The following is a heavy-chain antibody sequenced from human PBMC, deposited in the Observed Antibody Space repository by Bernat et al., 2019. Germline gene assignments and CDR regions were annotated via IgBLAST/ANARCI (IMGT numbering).Heavy chain of an antibody. CDR3: ATQGPTGSYCFDS. J-gene: IGHJ4*02. D-gene: IGHD3-10*01. CDR1: GFTFSSHG. V-gene: IGHV3-23*01. Sequence: EVQLLESGGGLVQPGESLRLSCAASGFTFSSHGMSWVRQAPGKGLEWVSSIGRSGNTYYSDSAKGQFTISGENSKNTLNLQMNALRAEDTAVYYCATQGPTGSYCFDSWGQGTLVTVSS. CDR2: IGRSGNT.